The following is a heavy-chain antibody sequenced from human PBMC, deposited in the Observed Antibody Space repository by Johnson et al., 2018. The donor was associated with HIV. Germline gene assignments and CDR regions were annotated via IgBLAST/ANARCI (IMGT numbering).Heavy chain of an antibody. CDR1: GLSFSNFG. J-gene: IGHJ3*02. V-gene: IGHV3-33*06. D-gene: IGHD1-26*01. CDR3: AKDRRQSSWELLDDAFDI. CDR2: VWFDGRNK. Sequence: VQLVESGGGVVQPGKSVTLSCVGSGLSFSNFGIHWVRQAPGKGPEWVAVVWFDGRNKYYSDSVKGRFTISRDDSKNTLYLQMNSLRVEDTAVYYCAKDRRQSSWELLDDAFDIWGQGTMVTVSS.